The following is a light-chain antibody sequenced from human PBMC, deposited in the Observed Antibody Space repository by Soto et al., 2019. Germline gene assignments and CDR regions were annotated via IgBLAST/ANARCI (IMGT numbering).Light chain of an antibody. Sequence: EIVLTQSPGTLSLSPGERATLSCRASQSVSSSYLAWYQQKPGQAPRLLIYGASSRTTGIPGRFSGSGSGTDFTLTISRLEPEDYAVYYCQQRYTFGQGTKLEIK. CDR3: QQRYT. V-gene: IGKV3-20*01. CDR1: QSVSSSY. J-gene: IGKJ2*01. CDR2: GAS.